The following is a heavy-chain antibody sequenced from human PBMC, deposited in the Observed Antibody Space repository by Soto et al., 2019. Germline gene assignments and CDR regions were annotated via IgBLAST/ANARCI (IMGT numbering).Heavy chain of an antibody. CDR1: GFTFSSYW. CDR2: IKQDGSEK. J-gene: IGHJ4*02. CDR3: ARGRLLWFGESPLLYYFDY. V-gene: IGHV3-7*01. D-gene: IGHD3-10*01. Sequence: GGSLRLSCAASGFTFSSYWMSWVRQAPGKGLEWVANIKQDGSEKYYVDSVKGRFTISRDNAKNSLYLQMNSLRAEDTAVYYCARGRLLWFGESPLLYYFDYWGQGTLVTVSS.